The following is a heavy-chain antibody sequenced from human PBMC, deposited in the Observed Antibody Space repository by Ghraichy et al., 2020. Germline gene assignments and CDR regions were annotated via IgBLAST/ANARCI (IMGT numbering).Heavy chain of an antibody. CDR1: GGSIRSSGYY. V-gene: IGHV4-39*01. CDR2: SYYTGST. J-gene: IGHJ4*02. Sequence: SETLSLTCTVSGGSIRSSGYYWGWVRQPPGKGLEWIGSSYYTGSTYYNPSLKSRITISVDPSMNQLSLVLSPVTAADTSMYYCARQVGDMGGSYLYYVDYWGQGTLVTVSS. D-gene: IGHD1-26*01. CDR3: ARQVGDMGGSYLYYVDY.